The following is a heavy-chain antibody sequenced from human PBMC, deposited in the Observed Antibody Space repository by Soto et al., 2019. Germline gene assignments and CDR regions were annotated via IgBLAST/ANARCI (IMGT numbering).Heavy chain of an antibody. J-gene: IGHJ6*02. Sequence: PSQTLSLTCAISGASVASNSAAWNWIRQSPSRGLEWLGRTYYRSKWYTDYAESVKSRITINPDTSKNQVSLQLKSVTPEDTAVYYCTTGATSGRYLNYYYGIDVWGQGTTVTVSS. D-gene: IGHD3-9*01. CDR1: GASVASNSAA. V-gene: IGHV6-1*01. CDR3: TTGATSGRYLNYYYGIDV. CDR2: TYYRSKWYT.